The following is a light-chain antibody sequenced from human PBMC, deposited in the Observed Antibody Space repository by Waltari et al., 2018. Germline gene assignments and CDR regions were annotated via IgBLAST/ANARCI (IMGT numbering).Light chain of an antibody. CDR2: KAF. V-gene: IGKV1-5*03. CDR3: LQYNTYWT. J-gene: IGKJ1*01. CDR1: QIITRW. Sequence: DIQMTQSPSTLSASVGDRVPITCRASQIITRWLAWYQQKPGKAPKLLIYKAFTLESGVPSRFSGSGSGTEFTLTISSLQPDDFATYYCLQYNTYWTFGQGTRVEIK.